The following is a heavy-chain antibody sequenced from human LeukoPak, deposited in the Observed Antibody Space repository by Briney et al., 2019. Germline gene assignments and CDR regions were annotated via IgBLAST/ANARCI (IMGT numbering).Heavy chain of an antibody. V-gene: IGHV4-39*02. CDR2: IYYSGST. D-gene: IGHD6-13*01. J-gene: IGHJ6*03. Sequence: PSETLSLTCTVSGGYISTSNYYWGWIRQSPGKGLEWIGNIYYSGSTYYNPSLKSRVSLSIDTSMNQFSLKVNSLTVADTAVYYCARDYKIAAAGRYYYYYMDVWGKGTTVTVSS. CDR1: GGYISTSNYY. CDR3: ARDYKIAAAGRYYYYYMDV.